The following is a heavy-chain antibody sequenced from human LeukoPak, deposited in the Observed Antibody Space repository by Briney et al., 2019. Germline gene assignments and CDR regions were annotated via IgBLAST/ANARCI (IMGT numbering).Heavy chain of an antibody. D-gene: IGHD5-24*01. CDR3: ARDMARVPFDI. CDR1: GGSISSGSYY. CDR2: IYTSGST. J-gene: IGHJ3*02. Sequence: SETLSLTCTVSGGSISSGSYYWSWIRQPAGKGLEWIGRIYTSGSTNYNPSLKSRVTISVDTSKNQFSLKLSSVTAADTAVYYCARDMARVPFDIWGQGTMVTVSS. V-gene: IGHV4-61*02.